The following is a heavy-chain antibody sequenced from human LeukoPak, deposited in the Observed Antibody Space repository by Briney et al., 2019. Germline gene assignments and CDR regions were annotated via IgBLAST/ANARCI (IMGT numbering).Heavy chain of an antibody. Sequence: PGGSLRLSCAASGLTFSDYYMSWIRQAPGKGLEWVSYISGSGSTIYYADSVKGRFTNSRDNAKNSLYLQMDSLSAEDTAVYYCTTLHYYSMVVWGPGTTVTVS. CDR1: GLTFSDYY. V-gene: IGHV3-11*01. CDR2: ISGSGSTI. CDR3: TTLHYYSMVV. J-gene: IGHJ6*02.